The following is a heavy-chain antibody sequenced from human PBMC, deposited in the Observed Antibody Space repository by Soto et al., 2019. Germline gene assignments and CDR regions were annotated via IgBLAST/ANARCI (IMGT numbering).Heavy chain of an antibody. J-gene: IGHJ6*03. D-gene: IGHD2-2*01. CDR2: INPSGGST. CDR3: ARDGCSSTSCYLYYYYYVDV. CDR1: GYTFTSYY. V-gene: IGHV1-46*03. Sequence: ASVKVSCKASGYTFTSYYMHWVRQAPGQGLEWMGIINPSGGSTSYAQKFQGRVTMTRDTSTSTVYMELSSLRSEDTAVYYCARDGCSSTSCYLYYYYYVDVWGKGTTVTVSS.